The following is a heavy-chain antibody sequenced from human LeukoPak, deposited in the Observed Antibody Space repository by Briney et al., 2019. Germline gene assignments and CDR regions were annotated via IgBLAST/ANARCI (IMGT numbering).Heavy chain of an antibody. CDR2: INPNSGGT. CDR3: ARTYCAEDCSIRYFDY. V-gene: IGHV1-2*02. Sequence: ASVKVSCKASGYTFTDYYMHWVRQAPGQGLEWMGWINPNSGGTDYEQKFQGRVTLTRDKSTSTVYMELSSLTSDDTAVYYCARTYCAEDCSIRYFDYWGQGTLVTVSS. D-gene: IGHD2-21*02. CDR1: GYTFTDYY. J-gene: IGHJ4*02.